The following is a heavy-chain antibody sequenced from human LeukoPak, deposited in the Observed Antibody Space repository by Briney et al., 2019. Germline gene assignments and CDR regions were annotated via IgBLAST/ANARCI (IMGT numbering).Heavy chain of an antibody. D-gene: IGHD3-22*01. Sequence: GASLRLSCAASGFTFSSYAMSWVRQAPGKGLEWVSAISGSGGSTYYADSVKGRFTISRDNSKNTLYLQMNSLRAEDTAAYYCATTRGDYYDSSGYPVPWGQGTLVTVSS. CDR2: ISGSGGST. CDR1: GFTFSSYA. V-gene: IGHV3-23*01. CDR3: ATTRGDYYDSSGYPVP. J-gene: IGHJ5*02.